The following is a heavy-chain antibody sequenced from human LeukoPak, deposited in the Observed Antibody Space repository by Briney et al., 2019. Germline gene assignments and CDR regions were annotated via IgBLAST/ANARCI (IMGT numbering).Heavy chain of an antibody. CDR1: GGSISSYY. CDR2: IYHSGST. CDR3: ASSHSGYDLGYYYYMDV. D-gene: IGHD5-12*01. J-gene: IGHJ6*03. V-gene: IGHV4-59*04. Sequence: PSETLSLTCTVSGGSISSYYWSWIRQPPGKGLEWIGSIYHSGSTYYNPSLKSRVTISVDTSKNQFSLKLTSVTAADTAVFYCASSHSGYDLGYYYYMDVWGKGTTVTVSS.